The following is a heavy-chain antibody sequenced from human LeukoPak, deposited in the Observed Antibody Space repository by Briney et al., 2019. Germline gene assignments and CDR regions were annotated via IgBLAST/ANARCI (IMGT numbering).Heavy chain of an antibody. J-gene: IGHJ4*02. D-gene: IGHD3-3*01. CDR3: ASDLTIFGAAMGFDY. Sequence: GGSPRLSCAASGFTFSSYSMNWVRQAPGKGLEWVSYIGSSSRTIYYADSVKGRFTISRDNAKDSLYLQMNSLSAEDTAVYYCASDLTIFGAAMGFDYWGQGSLVTVSS. V-gene: IGHV3-48*04. CDR1: GFTFSSYS. CDR2: IGSSSRTI.